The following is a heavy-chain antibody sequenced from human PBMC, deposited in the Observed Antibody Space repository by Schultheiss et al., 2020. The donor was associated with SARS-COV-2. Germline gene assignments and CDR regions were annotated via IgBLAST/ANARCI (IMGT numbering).Heavy chain of an antibody. Sequence: ASVKVSCKASGGTFSSYAISWVRQAPGQGLEWMGRINPNTGGTNYAQKFQGRVTMTGDTSISTAYLELRRLKSDDTAVYYCARDPDIVATIWGAWFDPWGQGTLVTVSS. CDR3: ARDPDIVATIWGAWFDP. D-gene: IGHD5-12*01. CDR2: INPNTGGT. V-gene: IGHV1-2*02. J-gene: IGHJ5*02. CDR1: GGTFSSYA.